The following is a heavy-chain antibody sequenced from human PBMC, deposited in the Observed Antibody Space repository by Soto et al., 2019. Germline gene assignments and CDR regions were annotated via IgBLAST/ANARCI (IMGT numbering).Heavy chain of an antibody. D-gene: IGHD2-2*01. CDR2: ISYDGSNK. CDR3: ARDREGAAMPWGY. V-gene: IGHV3-30-3*01. Sequence: QVQLVESGGGVVQPGRSLRLSCAASGFTFSSYAMHWVRQAPGKGLEWVAVISYDGSNKYYADSVKGRFTISRDNSKNTLYLQMNSLRAEDTAVYYCARDREGAAMPWGYWGQGTLVTVSS. J-gene: IGHJ4*02. CDR1: GFTFSSYA.